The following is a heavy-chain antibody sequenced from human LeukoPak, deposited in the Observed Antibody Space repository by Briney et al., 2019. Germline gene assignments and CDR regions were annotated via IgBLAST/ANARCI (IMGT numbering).Heavy chain of an antibody. CDR2: ISYDGSNK. CDR1: GFTFSSYA. D-gene: IGHD6-13*01. CDR3: ARVGRWGTTAGHFDY. J-gene: IGHJ4*02. V-gene: IGHV3-30*04. Sequence: GKSLRLSCAASGFTFSSYAMHWVRQAPGKGLEWVAVISYDGSNKYYADSVKGRFTISRDNSKNTLYLQMNSLRAEDTAVYYCARVGRWGTTAGHFDYWGQGTLVTVSS.